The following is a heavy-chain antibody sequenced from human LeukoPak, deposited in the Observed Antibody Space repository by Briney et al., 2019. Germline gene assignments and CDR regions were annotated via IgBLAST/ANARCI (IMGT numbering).Heavy chain of an antibody. V-gene: IGHV3-53*01. Sequence: GGSLRLSRAASGFTVSTYYITGVRQAPGKGLECVSVIYSGGSTYYADSVKGRFTVSRDNSKNTLYLQMNSLRAEDTAMYYCARGLGYSTSTSCLLPFGNWGQGTLVTVSS. CDR1: GFTVSTYY. CDR2: IYSGGST. J-gene: IGHJ4*02. D-gene: IGHD2-2*01. CDR3: ARGLGYSTSTSCLLPFGN.